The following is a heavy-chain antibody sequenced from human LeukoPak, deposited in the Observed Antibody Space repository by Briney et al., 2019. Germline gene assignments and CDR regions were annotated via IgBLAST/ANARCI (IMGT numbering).Heavy chain of an antibody. D-gene: IGHD4-17*01. Sequence: ASVKVSCKASGYTCTSYYMHWVRQAPGQGLEWMGIINPSGGSTSYAQKFQGRVTMTRDTSTSTVYMELSSLRSEDTAVYYCARSGYGDYGGSAFDIWGQGTMVTVSS. CDR2: INPSGGST. J-gene: IGHJ3*02. CDR3: ARSGYGDYGGSAFDI. CDR1: GYTCTSYY. V-gene: IGHV1-46*01.